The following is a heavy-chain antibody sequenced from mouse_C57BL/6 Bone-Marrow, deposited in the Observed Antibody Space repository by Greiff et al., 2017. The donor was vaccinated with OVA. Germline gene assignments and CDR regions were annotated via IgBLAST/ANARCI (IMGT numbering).Heavy chain of an antibody. CDR1: GFTFSSYG. CDR3: ARHILTGPFAY. CDR2: ISSGGSYT. Sequence: EVQGVESGGDLVKPGGSLKLSCAASGFTFSSYGMSWVRQTPDKRLEWVATISSGGSYTYYPDSVKGRFTISRGNAKNTLYLQMSSLKSEDTAMYYCARHILTGPFAYWGQGTLVTVSA. D-gene: IGHD4-1*01. J-gene: IGHJ3*01. V-gene: IGHV5-6*01.